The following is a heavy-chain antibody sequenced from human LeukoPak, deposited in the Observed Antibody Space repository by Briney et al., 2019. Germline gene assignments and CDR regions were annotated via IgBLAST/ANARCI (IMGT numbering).Heavy chain of an antibody. V-gene: IGHV3-7*01. D-gene: IGHD1-20*01. CDR3: AKDLSYNWNYFDY. CDR2: IKQDGSEK. Sequence: GGSLRLSCAASGFTFSSYWMSWVRQAPGKGLEWVANIKQDGSEKFYVDSVKGRFTISRDNAKNSVYLQMNSLRDEDTAVYYCAKDLSYNWNYFDYWGQGTLVTVSS. J-gene: IGHJ4*02. CDR1: GFTFSSYW.